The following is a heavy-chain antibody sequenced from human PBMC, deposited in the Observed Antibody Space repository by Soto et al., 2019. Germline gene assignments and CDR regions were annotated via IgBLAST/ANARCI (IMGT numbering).Heavy chain of an antibody. D-gene: IGHD1-26*01. Sequence: GGSLRLSCAASGVTFSDSSMNWVRQAPGKGLEWVSYISGSSKTIYYADSVKGRFTISRDNAKNSVYLQMNSLRDEDTAVYYCARDKKWAFDYWGQGVLVTVSS. CDR3: ARDKKWAFDY. CDR1: GVTFSDSS. CDR2: ISGSSKTI. J-gene: IGHJ4*02. V-gene: IGHV3-48*02.